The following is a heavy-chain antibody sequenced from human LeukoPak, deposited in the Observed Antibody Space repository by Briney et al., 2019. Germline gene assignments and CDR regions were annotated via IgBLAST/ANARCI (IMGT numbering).Heavy chain of an antibody. CDR1: GYSIRSGYY. Sequence: SETLSLTCTVSGYSIRSGYYWGCIRQPPGKGLEWIESIYHSGSTYYNPSLKSRVTISVDTSKNQFSLKLSSVTAADTAVYYCARPYSSSWSFNYWGQGTLVTVSS. J-gene: IGHJ4*02. CDR3: ARPYSSSWSFNY. V-gene: IGHV4-38-2*02. D-gene: IGHD6-13*01. CDR2: IYHSGST.